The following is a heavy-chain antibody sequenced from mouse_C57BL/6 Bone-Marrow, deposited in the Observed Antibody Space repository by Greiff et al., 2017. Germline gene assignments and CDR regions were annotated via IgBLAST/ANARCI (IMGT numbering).Heavy chain of an antibody. CDR3: ARSDYYGRAWFAY. J-gene: IGHJ3*01. D-gene: IGHD1-1*01. V-gene: IGHV1-85*01. Sequence: QVQLQQSGPELVKPGASVKLSCKASGYTFTSYDINWVKQRPGQGLEWIGWIYPRDGSPKYNEKFKGKATLTVDTSSSTAYMELHSLTSEDSAVYFCARSDYYGRAWFAYWGQGTLVTVSA. CDR1: GYTFTSYD. CDR2: IYPRDGSP.